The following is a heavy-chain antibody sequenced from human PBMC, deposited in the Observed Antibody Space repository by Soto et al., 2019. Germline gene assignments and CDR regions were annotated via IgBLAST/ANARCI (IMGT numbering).Heavy chain of an antibody. CDR2: MNPNSGNT. Sequence: ASVKVSCKASGYTFTSYDINWMRQATGQGLEWMGWMNPNSGNTGYAQKFQGRVTMTRNTSISTAYMELSSLRSEDTAVYYCARGFTMVRGVSSWFDPWGQGTLVTVSS. V-gene: IGHV1-8*01. CDR3: ARGFTMVRGVSSWFDP. J-gene: IGHJ5*02. D-gene: IGHD3-10*01. CDR1: GYTFTSYD.